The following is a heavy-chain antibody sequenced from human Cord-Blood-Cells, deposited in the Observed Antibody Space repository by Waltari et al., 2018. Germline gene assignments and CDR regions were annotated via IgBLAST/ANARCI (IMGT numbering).Heavy chain of an antibody. Sequence: QVQLVESGGGVVQPGRSLRLSCAASGFTFSSYGMHWVRQAPGKGLEWVAVIWYDGSNKYYADSVKGRFTISRDNSKNTLYLQMNSLRAEDTAVYYCARSPLEGVETMYYYDSSGYYLDYWGQGTLVTVSS. D-gene: IGHD3-22*01. CDR3: ARSPLEGVETMYYYDSSGYYLDY. V-gene: IGHV3-33*01. J-gene: IGHJ4*02. CDR2: IWYDGSNK. CDR1: GFTFSSYG.